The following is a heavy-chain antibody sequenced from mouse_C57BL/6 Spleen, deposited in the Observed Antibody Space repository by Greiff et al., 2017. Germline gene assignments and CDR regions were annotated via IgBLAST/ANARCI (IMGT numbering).Heavy chain of an antibody. CDR1: GFSLTSYA. D-gene: IGHD1-1*01. Sequence: QVQLKESGPGLVAPSQCLSLTCTVSGFSLTSYAISWVRQPPGKGLEWLGVIWTGGGTNYNSALKSRLSIRKDNSKSHVFLKMNRRDTDDTTRYYGARNGGYYYYLDYWGQGTTLTVSS. CDR3: ARNGGYYYYLDY. J-gene: IGHJ2*01. CDR2: IWTGGGT. V-gene: IGHV2-9-1*01.